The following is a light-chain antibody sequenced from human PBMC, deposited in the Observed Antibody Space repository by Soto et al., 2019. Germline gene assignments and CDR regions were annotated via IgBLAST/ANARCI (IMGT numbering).Light chain of an antibody. CDR2: DAS. CDR1: QSVTSN. Sequence: EIVMTQSPATLSVSPGERATLSCRASQSVTSNFAWYQQKPGQAPRLLIYDASTRATGIPARFSGSGSGTEFTLTISSLQSEDFAGYYCQQYNNWPPWTFGRGTKVEIK. CDR3: QQYNNWPPWT. J-gene: IGKJ1*01. V-gene: IGKV3-15*01.